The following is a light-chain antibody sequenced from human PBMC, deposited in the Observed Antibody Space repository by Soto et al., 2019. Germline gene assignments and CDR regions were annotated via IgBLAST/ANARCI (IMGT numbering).Light chain of an antibody. V-gene: IGKV1-5*01. CDR3: QHYDSYSLWT. CDR1: QSIGES. Sequence: DLQMTQSPSTLSASVGDRVTITCRASQSIGESLAWYQQRPGKAPNLLIYDASSLGSGVPSRFTGSGSGTEFTLTISCLQPGDFATYYCQHYDSYSLWTFGQGTRVEIK. J-gene: IGKJ1*01. CDR2: DAS.